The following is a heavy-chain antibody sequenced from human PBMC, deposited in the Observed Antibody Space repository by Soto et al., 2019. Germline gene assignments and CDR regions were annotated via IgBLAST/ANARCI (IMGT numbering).Heavy chain of an antibody. CDR3: ARVSQYSSSFLDY. CDR1: GVSISSGGDY. V-gene: IGHV4-31*03. D-gene: IGHD6-6*01. Sequence: PSETLSLTCTVSGVSISSGGDYWSWIRQPPGKGPEWIGYIYDSGSTYYKPSLKSRLTISVDTSKNQFSLELASVTAADTAVYYCARVSQYSSSFLDYWGQGTLVTVS. CDR2: IYDSGST. J-gene: IGHJ4*02.